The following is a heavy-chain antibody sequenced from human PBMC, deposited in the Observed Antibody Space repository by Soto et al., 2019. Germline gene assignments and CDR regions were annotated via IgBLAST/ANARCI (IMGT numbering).Heavy chain of an antibody. V-gene: IGHV4-34*01. Sequence: QVQLQQWGAGLLKPSETLSLTCAVYGGSFSGYYWSWIHQPPGKGLEWIGEINHSGSTNYNPSLKSRVTISVDTSKNQFSLKLSSVTAADTAVYYCASQRGYSYGRGYNWFDPWGQGTLVTVSS. J-gene: IGHJ5*02. CDR2: INHSGST. CDR1: GGSFSGYY. D-gene: IGHD5-18*01. CDR3: ASQRGYSYGRGYNWFDP.